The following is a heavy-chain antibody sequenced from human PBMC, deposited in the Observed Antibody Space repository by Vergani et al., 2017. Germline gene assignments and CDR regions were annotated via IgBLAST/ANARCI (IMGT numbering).Heavy chain of an antibody. Sequence: EVQLVESGGGLVKPGGSLRFSCAASGFTFSSYSMNWVRQAPGKGLEWVSSISSSSSYIYYADSVKGRFTISRDNAKNSLYLQMNSLRAEDTAVYYCARDLPGYYDSSGYHLDYWGQGTLVTVSS. CDR3: ARDLPGYYDSSGYHLDY. V-gene: IGHV3-21*01. J-gene: IGHJ4*02. D-gene: IGHD3-22*01. CDR1: GFTFSSYS. CDR2: ISSSSSYI.